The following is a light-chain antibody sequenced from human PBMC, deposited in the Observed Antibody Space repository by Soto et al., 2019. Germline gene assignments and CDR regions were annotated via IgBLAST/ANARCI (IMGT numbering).Light chain of an antibody. Sequence: DIQLTQSPSTLSASVGDTVTISCRASESLIGWLAWYQQRPGSAPKLLIYDASSLEGGVPSRFTGDGSGTEFSLTIASLQPDDFGTYYCQQYKGYPWTFGQGTKVDLK. J-gene: IGKJ1*01. CDR1: ESLIGW. V-gene: IGKV1-5*01. CDR3: QQYKGYPWT. CDR2: DAS.